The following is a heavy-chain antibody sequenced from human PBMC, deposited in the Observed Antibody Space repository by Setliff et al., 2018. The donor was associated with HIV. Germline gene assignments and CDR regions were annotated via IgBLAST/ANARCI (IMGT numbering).Heavy chain of an antibody. V-gene: IGHV4-4*09. CDR1: DDPINSFY. CDR3: ARVPLSSPSRPGGYFDY. CDR2: IYTSGST. J-gene: IGHJ4*02. Sequence: SETLSLTCTVSDDPINSFYWSWIRQPPGKGLEWIGYIYTSGSTNHNPSLEGRVTISVDTSKNQFSLKLNSVTAADTAVYYCARVPLSSPSRPGGYFDYWGQGTLVTVSS. D-gene: IGHD3-16*01.